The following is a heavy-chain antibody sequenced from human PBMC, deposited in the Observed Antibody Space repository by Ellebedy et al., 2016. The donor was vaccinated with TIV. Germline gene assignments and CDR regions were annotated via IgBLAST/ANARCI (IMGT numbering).Heavy chain of an antibody. J-gene: IGHJ5*02. D-gene: IGHD5-24*01. CDR3: ASDRDGGFGFDP. V-gene: IGHV3-64*01. CDR2: ISGNGDIT. Sequence: GESLKISCAASGFTFSSYFMHWVRQAPGKGLEYISSISGNGDITQYVSSMKGRFTISRDNSKNTLYLHMGSLTIEDMAVYYCASDRDGGFGFDPWGQGTLVTVSS. CDR1: GFTFSSYF.